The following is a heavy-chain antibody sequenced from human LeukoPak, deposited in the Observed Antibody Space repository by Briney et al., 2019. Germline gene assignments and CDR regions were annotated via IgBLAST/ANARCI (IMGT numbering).Heavy chain of an antibody. J-gene: IGHJ4*02. D-gene: IGHD3-3*01. Sequence: PGGSLRLSCTASGFTFGDYAMSWVRQAPGKGLEWVGFIRSKAYGGTTEYAASVKGRFTISRDDSKSIAYLQMNSLKTEDTAVYYCTRVDAWSGQYLDYWGQGTLVTVSS. CDR2: IRSKAYGGTT. V-gene: IGHV3-49*04. CDR1: GFTFGDYA. CDR3: TRVDAWSGQYLDY.